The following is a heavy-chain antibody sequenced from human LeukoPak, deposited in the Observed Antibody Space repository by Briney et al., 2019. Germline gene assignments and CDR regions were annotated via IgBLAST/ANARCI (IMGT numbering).Heavy chain of an antibody. CDR3: AKDHGPFDY. CDR2: ISYDGSNK. D-gene: IGHD2-8*01. J-gene: IGHJ4*02. Sequence: GGSLRLSCAASGFTFSSYSMNWVRQAPGKGLEWVAVISYDGSNKYYADSVKGRFTISRDNSKNTLYLQMNSLRAEDTAVYYCAKDHGPFDYWGQGTLVTVSS. CDR1: GFTFSSYS. V-gene: IGHV3-30*18.